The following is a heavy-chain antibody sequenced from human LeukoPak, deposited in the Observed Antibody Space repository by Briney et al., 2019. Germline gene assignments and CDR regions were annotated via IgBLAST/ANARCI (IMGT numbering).Heavy chain of an antibody. Sequence: GWSLRLSCAASGFTFDDHAMHWVRQAPGKGLEWVSGISWNSGRIGYADSVKGRFTISRDNAKNSLYLQMNSLRAEDTAVYYCAREEGYYYGSGSCLDYWGQGTLVTVSS. CDR2: ISWNSGRI. D-gene: IGHD3-10*01. CDR3: AREEGYYYGSGSCLDY. CDR1: GFTFDDHA. V-gene: IGHV3-9*01. J-gene: IGHJ4*02.